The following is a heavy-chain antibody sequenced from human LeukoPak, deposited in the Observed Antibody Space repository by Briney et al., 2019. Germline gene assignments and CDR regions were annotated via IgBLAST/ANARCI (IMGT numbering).Heavy chain of an antibody. D-gene: IGHD3-22*01. CDR3: AKDRPNYYDSSGHYYRRDGDY. V-gene: IGHV3-23*01. J-gene: IGHJ4*02. Sequence: GGSLRLSCAASGFTFSSYAMSWVRQAPGKGLEWVSSVSGSGGYTYYAGSVKGRFTISRDNSKNTPYLQMNSLRAEDTAIYYCAKDRPNYYDSSGHYYRRDGDYWGQGTLVTVSS. CDR1: GFTFSSYA. CDR2: VSGSGGYT.